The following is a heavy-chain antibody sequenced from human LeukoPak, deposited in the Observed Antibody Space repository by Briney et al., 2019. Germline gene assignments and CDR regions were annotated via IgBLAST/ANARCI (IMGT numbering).Heavy chain of an antibody. J-gene: IGHJ4*02. CDR3: ARPVLTAGSID. V-gene: IGHV4-59*08. Sequence: SETLSLTCTISGGSISSYYWSWIRQPPGRGLEWIAYMHNSGSTKYNPSLKSRVTISVDTSRNQFSLKLRSVTAADTASYYCARPVLTAGSIDWGQGTLVTVSS. CDR2: MHNSGST. D-gene: IGHD3-9*01. CDR1: GGSISSYY.